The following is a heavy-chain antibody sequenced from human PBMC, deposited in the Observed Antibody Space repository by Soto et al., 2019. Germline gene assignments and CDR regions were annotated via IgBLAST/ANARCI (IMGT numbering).Heavy chain of an antibody. Sequence: GGSLRLSCAASGFTVSSNYMSWVRQAPGKGLGWVSVIYSGGSTYYADSVKGRFTISRDNTKNTLYLQMNSLRAEDTAVYYCARDSSSSVVPYGMDVWGQGTTVTVYS. CDR1: GFTVSSNY. CDR3: ARDSSSSVVPYGMDV. D-gene: IGHD6-6*01. J-gene: IGHJ6*02. CDR2: IYSGGST. V-gene: IGHV3-53*01.